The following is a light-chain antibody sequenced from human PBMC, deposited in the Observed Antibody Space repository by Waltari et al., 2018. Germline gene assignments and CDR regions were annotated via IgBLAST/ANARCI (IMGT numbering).Light chain of an antibody. V-gene: IGKV3-11*01. J-gene: IGKJ4*01. CDR1: ESVSRF. CDR3: QQRRNWHLT. Sequence: VLLTQSPATLSLSPGQTATISCRASESVSRFFAWYQQKPGLPPRLLIYDASTRAPGIPARFSGSGFGTDFTLTISSLEPEDFAMYYCQQRRNWHLTFGGGTRVE. CDR2: DAS.